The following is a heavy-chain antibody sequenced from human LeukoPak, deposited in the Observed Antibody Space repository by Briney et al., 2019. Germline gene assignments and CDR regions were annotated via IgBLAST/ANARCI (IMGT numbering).Heavy chain of an antibody. V-gene: IGHV7-4-1*02. CDR2: INTNTGNP. D-gene: IGHD3-10*02. J-gene: IGHJ6*02. Sequence: ASVKVSCKASGGTFSSYAISWVRQAPGQGLEWMGWINTNTGNPTYAQGFTGRFVFSLDTSVSTAYLQISSLKAEDTAVYYCARYPVFSYYYYGMDVWGQGTTVTVSS. CDR1: GGTFSSYA. CDR3: ARYPVFSYYYYGMDV.